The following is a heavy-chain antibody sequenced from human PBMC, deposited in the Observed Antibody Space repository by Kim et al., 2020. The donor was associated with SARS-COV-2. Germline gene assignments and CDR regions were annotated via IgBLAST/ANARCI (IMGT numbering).Heavy chain of an antibody. CDR3: AKDIGLSSSWLQVTRKYYYYGMDV. V-gene: IGHV3-9*01. CDR1: GFTFDDYA. D-gene: IGHD6-13*01. Sequence: GGSLRLSCAASGFTFDDYAMHWVRQAPGKGLEWVSGISWNSGSIGYADSVKGRFTISRDNAKNSLYLQMNSLRAEDTALYYCAKDIGLSSSWLQVTRKYYYYGMDVWGQGTTVTVSS. CDR2: ISWNSGSI. J-gene: IGHJ6*02.